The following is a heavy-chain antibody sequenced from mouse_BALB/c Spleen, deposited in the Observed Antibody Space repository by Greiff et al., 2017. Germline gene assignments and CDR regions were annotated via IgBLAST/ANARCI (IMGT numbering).Heavy chain of an antibody. CDR1: GYSITSDYA. D-gene: IGHD2-1*01. V-gene: IGHV3-2*02. CDR2: ISYSGST. CDR3: ARYGNDAMDY. J-gene: IGHJ4*01. Sequence: DVQLQESGPGLVKPSQSLSLTCTVTGYSITSDYAWNWIRQFPGNKLEWMGYISYSGSTSYNPSLKSRISITRDTSKNQFFLQLNSVTTEDTATYYCARYGNDAMDYWGQGTSVTVSS.